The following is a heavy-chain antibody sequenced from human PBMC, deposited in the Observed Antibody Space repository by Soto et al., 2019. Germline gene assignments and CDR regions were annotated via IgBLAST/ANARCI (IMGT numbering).Heavy chain of an antibody. CDR3: ERGLGRDYYYGMDV. D-gene: IGHD1-26*01. J-gene: IGHJ6*02. CDR1: GVSISSYY. V-gene: IGHV4-59*01. Sequence: SETLSLTCTVSGVSISSYYWSWIRQPPGKGLEWIGYIYYSGSTNYNPSLKSRVTISVDTSKNQFSLKLSSVTAADTAVYYCERGLGRDYYYGMDVWGQGTTVTVSS. CDR2: IYYSGST.